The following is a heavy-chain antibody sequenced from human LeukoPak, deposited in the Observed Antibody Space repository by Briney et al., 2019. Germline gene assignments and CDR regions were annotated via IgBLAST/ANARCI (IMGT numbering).Heavy chain of an antibody. J-gene: IGHJ3*02. CDR3: ADVYSGTYSRI. Sequence: GGSLRLSCAASGFTFSDYYMSWIRQAPGKGLEWVSYISKSGSTTYYADSVKGRFTISRDNAKDSLYLQMNSLRAEDTAVYYCADVYSGTYSRIWGQGTMVTVSS. V-gene: IGHV3-11*01. CDR2: ISKSGSTT. D-gene: IGHD1-26*01. CDR1: GFTFSDYY.